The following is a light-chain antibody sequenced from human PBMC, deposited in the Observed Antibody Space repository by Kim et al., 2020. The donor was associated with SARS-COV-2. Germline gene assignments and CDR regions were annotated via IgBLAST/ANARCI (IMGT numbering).Light chain of an antibody. CDR2: DAS. CDR3: QQYGHSWT. CDR1: ESFGSAG. J-gene: IGKJ1*01. Sequence: GKRATLPGRSSESFGSAGLSWFQRQPAQARNLLRYDASPRAPGTPDRFRGSESGTDFTLTISRLEPGDFAVYDGQQYGHSWTFGQGTKVDIK. V-gene: IGKV3-20*01.